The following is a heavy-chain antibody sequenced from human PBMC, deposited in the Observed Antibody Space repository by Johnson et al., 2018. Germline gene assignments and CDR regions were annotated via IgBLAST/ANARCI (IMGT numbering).Heavy chain of an antibody. CDR3: ARPANPRTSNPYYYYDGMDV. V-gene: IGHV3-53*01. D-gene: IGHD1-14*01. CDR2: IYSSGPT. CDR1: GLTVSTNY. Sequence: VQLVESGGGLIQPGGSLRLSCAASGLTVSTNYMTWVRQAPGKGLQWVSVIYSSGPTNYTDSVKGRFTISRDNSKNTVYLQMNSLRAEDTAVYYCARPANPRTSNPYYYYDGMDVWGQGTTVTVSS. J-gene: IGHJ6*02.